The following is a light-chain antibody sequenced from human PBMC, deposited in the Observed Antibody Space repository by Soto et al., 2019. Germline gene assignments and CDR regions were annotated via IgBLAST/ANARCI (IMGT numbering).Light chain of an antibody. Sequence: SYELTQPPSVSVDPGKTARITCGGNNMGSKSVHWYQQKPGQAPVLVIYYDSDRPSGIHERFSGSNSWNTATLTISRVEAGDEADYYCQVWDSSSDHRVFGTGTELTVL. CDR1: NMGSKS. CDR3: QVWDSSSDHRV. J-gene: IGLJ1*01. V-gene: IGLV3-21*04. CDR2: YDS.